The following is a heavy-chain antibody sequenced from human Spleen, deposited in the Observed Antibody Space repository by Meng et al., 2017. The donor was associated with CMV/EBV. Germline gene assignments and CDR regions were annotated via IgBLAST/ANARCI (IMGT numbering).Heavy chain of an antibody. CDR3: AGGRSPDY. J-gene: IGHJ4*02. CDR2: IRYDGSNK. CDR1: GFTFSSYG. Sequence: VGSLRLSCAASGFTFSSYGMHWVRQAPGKGLEWVACIRYDGSNKYYADSVKGRFTISRDNSKNTLFLQMNSLRADDTAVYYCAGGRSPDYWGQGTPVTVSS. V-gene: IGHV3-30*02.